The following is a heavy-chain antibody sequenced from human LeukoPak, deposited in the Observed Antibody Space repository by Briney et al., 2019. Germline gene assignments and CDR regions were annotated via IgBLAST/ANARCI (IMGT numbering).Heavy chain of an antibody. CDR2: IKQDGNEK. CDR3: ATSQTTSGRYGNAFDI. J-gene: IGHJ3*02. V-gene: IGHV3-7*01. CDR1: GLTFSSYW. D-gene: IGHD6-19*01. Sequence: GGSLRLSCAASGLTFSSYWMSWVRQAPGKGLEWVANIKQDGNEKYYVDSAKGRFTISRDNAKNSLYLQMNSLRAEDTAVYYCATSQTTSGRYGNAFDIWGQGTMVTVSS.